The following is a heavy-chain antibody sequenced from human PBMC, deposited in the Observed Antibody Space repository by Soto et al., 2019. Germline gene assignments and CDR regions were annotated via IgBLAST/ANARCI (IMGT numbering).Heavy chain of an antibody. D-gene: IGHD2-15*01. J-gene: IGHJ5*02. CDR3: ARARPSVVVVVAATRRNWFDP. CDR1: GYTFTSYA. Sequence: QVQLVQSGAEVKKPGASVKVSCTASGYTFTSYAMHWVRQAPGQRLEWMGWINAGNGNTKYSQKFQGRVTITRDTSASTAYMELSSLRSEDTAVYYCARARPSVVVVVAATRRNWFDPWGQGTLVTVSS. V-gene: IGHV1-3*01. CDR2: INAGNGNT.